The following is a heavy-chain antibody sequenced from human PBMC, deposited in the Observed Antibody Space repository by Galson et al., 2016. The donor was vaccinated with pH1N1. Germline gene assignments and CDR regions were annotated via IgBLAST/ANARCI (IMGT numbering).Heavy chain of an antibody. CDR3: ASAPRLGELELGDVFDI. V-gene: IGHV3-7*03. Sequence: SLRLSCAASGFSLSMYWMSWVRQAPGKGLEWLANIKQDGNEKYYVDSVKGRFTITRDNAKNSLYLQMNSLRAENTAVYYCASAPRLGELELGDVFDIWGQGTMVTVSS. CDR2: IKQDGNEK. CDR1: GFSLSMYW. J-gene: IGHJ3*02. D-gene: IGHD3-10*01.